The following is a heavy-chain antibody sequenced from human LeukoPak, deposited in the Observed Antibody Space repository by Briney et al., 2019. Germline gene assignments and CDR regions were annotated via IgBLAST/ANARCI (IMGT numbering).Heavy chain of an antibody. J-gene: IGHJ4*02. CDR2: IKQDGSEK. CDR1: GFTFSSYW. Sequence: GGSLRLSCAASGFTFSSYWMSWVRQAPGKGLEWVANIKQDGSEKFYVDSAKGRFTVSRDNAKNSLYLQMNSLRAEDTAVYYCARDLDFDGYYFDYWGQGTLVTVSS. D-gene: IGHD3-9*01. V-gene: IGHV3-7*05. CDR3: ARDLDFDGYYFDY.